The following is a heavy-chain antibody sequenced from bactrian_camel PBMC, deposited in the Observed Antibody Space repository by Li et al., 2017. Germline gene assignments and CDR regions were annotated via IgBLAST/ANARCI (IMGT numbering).Heavy chain of an antibody. V-gene: IGHV3-2*01. CDR1: GFTFSSHD. CDR3: AQGYFGLGY. CDR2: VYNDGSNT. D-gene: IGHD5*01. Sequence: HVQLVESGGGLVQPGGSLRLSCAASGFTFSSHDMTWVRQPPGKGLDWVSSVYNDGSNTYYLDSVKGRFTISRDNAKNTVTLQMNSLKSEDTALYYCAQGYFGLGYWGQGTQVTVS. J-gene: IGHJ4*01.